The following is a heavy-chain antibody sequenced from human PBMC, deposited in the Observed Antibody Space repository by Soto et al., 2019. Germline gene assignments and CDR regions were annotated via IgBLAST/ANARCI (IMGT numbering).Heavy chain of an antibody. CDR3: ARESRYCSGGSCYFLPGIDY. J-gene: IGHJ4*02. D-gene: IGHD2-15*01. Sequence: QVQLVQSGAEVKKPGSSVKVSCKASGGTCSSYAISWVRQAPGQGLEWMGGIIPIFGTANYAQKFQGRVTITADEPTSTAYMEVSSLRSEDTAVYYCARESRYCSGGSCYFLPGIDYWGQGTLVTVSS. CDR2: IIPIFGTA. CDR1: GGTCSSYA. V-gene: IGHV1-69*12.